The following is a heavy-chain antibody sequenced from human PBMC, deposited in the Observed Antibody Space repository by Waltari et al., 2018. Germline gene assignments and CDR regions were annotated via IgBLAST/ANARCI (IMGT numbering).Heavy chain of an antibody. CDR2: IYSGGST. CDR3: ASQIAHYFDY. J-gene: IGHJ4*02. V-gene: IGHV3-53*01. D-gene: IGHD6-13*01. CDR1: GFTVSSNY. Sequence: EVQLVASGGGLLQPGGSLRLSCEASGFTVSSNYMSWVRQAPGKGLEWVSVIYSGGSTYYADSVKGRFTISRDNSKNTLYLQMNSLRAEDTAVYYCASQIAHYFDYWGQGTLVTVSS.